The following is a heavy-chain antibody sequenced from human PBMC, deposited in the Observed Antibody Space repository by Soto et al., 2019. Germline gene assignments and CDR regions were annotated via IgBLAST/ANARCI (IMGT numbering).Heavy chain of an antibody. Sequence: SETLSLTCTVSGGSISSSSYYWGWIRQPPGKGLEWIGSIYYSGSTYYNPSLNSRVTISVDTSKNQFSLKLSSVTAADTAVYYCARTGYNWNYDYYYYGMDVWGQGTTVTVSS. D-gene: IGHD1-7*01. CDR2: IYYSGST. J-gene: IGHJ6*02. V-gene: IGHV4-39*01. CDR1: GGSISSSSYY. CDR3: ARTGYNWNYDYYYYGMDV.